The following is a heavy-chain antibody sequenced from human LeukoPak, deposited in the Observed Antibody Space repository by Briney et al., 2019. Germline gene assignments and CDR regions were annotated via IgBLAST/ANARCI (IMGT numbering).Heavy chain of an antibody. CDR1: GFTFSSYA. D-gene: IGHD4-17*01. V-gene: IGHV3-23*01. Sequence: QSGGSLRLSCAASGFTFSSYAMSWVRQAPGKGLEWVSAISGSGGSIYYADSVKGRFTISRDNSKNTLYLQMNSLRAEDTAVYYCAKDSPGEPHYYYYYGMDVWGQGTTVTVSS. CDR2: ISGSGGSI. J-gene: IGHJ6*02. CDR3: AKDSPGEPHYYYYYGMDV.